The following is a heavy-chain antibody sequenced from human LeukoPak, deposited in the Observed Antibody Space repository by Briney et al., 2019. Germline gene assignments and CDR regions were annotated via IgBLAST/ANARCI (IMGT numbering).Heavy chain of an antibody. D-gene: IGHD3-22*01. CDR3: ARGDDSGYYDYFDY. J-gene: IGHJ4*02. V-gene: IGHV3-53*01. CDR2: IYTGGNT. Sequence: GGSLRLSCAASGFTFSSYTMHWIRQAPGKGLEWVSTIYTGGNTYYAASVKGRFTISRDFSKNTVFLHMNSLRAEDTAMYYCARGDDSGYYDYFDYWGQGALVTVSS. CDR1: GFTFSSYT.